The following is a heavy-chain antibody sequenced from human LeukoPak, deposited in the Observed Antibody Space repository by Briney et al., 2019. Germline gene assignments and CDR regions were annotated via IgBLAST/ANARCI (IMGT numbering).Heavy chain of an antibody. CDR1: GFTFSSFE. D-gene: IGHD3-16*02. V-gene: IGHV3-48*03. J-gene: IGHJ4*02. CDR3: ARGGLYDYVWGSYRRQSFDY. CDR2: ISSSGSNI. Sequence: GSLRLSCAASGFTFSSFEMNLVRQAPGKGLEWVSYISSSGSNIYYADSVKGRFTISRDNAKNSLYLQMNSLRDEDTAVYYCARGGLYDYVWGSYRRQSFDYWGQGTLVTVSS.